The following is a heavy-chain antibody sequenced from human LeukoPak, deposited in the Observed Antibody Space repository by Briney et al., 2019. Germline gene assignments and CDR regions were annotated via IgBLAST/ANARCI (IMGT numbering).Heavy chain of an antibody. CDR3: ARGRGEAAGLDH. CDR1: GGGSFSDYS. CDR2: ITHAAIL. Sequence: SETLSLTCAVSGGGSFSDYSWNWIRQSPGKVLEWVGEITHAAILNYNPSLKGRVAISVDTSKSQVSLKLDSMTAADTAMYYCARGRGEAAGLDHWGQGTLVTVSS. V-gene: IGHV4-34*01. D-gene: IGHD6-13*01. J-gene: IGHJ4*02.